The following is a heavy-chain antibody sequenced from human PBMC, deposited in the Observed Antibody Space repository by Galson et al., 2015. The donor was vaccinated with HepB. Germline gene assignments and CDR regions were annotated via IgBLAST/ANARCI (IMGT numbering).Heavy chain of an antibody. V-gene: IGHV4-34*01. J-gene: IGHJ4*02. CDR1: GGSFSGYY. Sequence: TLSLTCAVYGGSFSGYYWSWIRQPPGKGLEWIGEINHSGSTNYNPSLKSRVTISVDTSKNQFSLKLSSVTAADTAVYYCARGLAVVPAATTYYFDYWGQGTLVTVSS. CDR2: INHSGST. D-gene: IGHD2-2*01. CDR3: ARGLAVVPAATTYYFDY.